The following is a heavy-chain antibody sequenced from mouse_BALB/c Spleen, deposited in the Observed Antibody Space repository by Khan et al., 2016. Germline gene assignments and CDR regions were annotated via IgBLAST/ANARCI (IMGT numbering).Heavy chain of an antibody. Sequence: EVQLQESGPDLVKPSQSLSLTCTVTGYSITSIYSWHWIRQFPGNKLEWMDYIHSSGSTNYNPSLKSRISITRDTSKNQFFLQLNSVTIEDTATYSYTRGGYVGNSWYFDVWGAGTTVTVSS. CDR3: TRGGYVGNSWYFDV. V-gene: IGHV3-1*02. J-gene: IGHJ1*01. D-gene: IGHD2-2*01. CDR1: GYSITSIYS. CDR2: IHSSGST.